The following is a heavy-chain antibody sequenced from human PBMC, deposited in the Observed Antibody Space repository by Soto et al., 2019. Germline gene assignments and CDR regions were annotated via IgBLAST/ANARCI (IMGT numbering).Heavy chain of an antibody. CDR3: ARDGMTDGAFDI. CDR1: GYTFTSYG. CDR2: ISAYNGNT. V-gene: IGHV1-18*01. J-gene: IGHJ3*02. Sequence: ASLKVSCKASGYTFTSYGISWARQAPGQGLEWMGWISAYNGNTNYAQKLQGRVTMTTDTSTSTAYMELRSLRSDDTAVYYCARDGMTDGAFDIWGQGTMVTVSS.